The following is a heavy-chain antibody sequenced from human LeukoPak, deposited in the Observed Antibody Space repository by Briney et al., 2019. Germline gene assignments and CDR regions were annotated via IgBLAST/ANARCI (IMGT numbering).Heavy chain of an antibody. CDR1: GFTFSSYA. V-gene: IGHV3-23*01. CDR3: ARDMWGYVRYYFDY. Sequence: PGGSLRLSCAASGFTFSSYAMSWVRQAPGKGLEWVSAFSGSGGSTYYADSVKGRFTISRDNAKNPLYLQMNSLRAEDTAVYYCARDMWGYVRYYFDYWGQGTLVTVSS. D-gene: IGHD3-16*01. CDR2: FSGSGGST. J-gene: IGHJ4*02.